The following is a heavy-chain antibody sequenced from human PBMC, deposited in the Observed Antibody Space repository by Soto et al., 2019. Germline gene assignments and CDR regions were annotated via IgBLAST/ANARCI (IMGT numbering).Heavy chain of an antibody. CDR3: ARGVRPMEGDYDFWSGLTAWCDY. CDR2: INHSGST. Sequence: SETLSLTCAVYGGSFSGYYWSWIRQPPGKGLEWIGEINHSGSTNYNPSLKSRVTISVDTSKTQFSLKLSSVTAADTAVYYCARGVRPMEGDYDFWSGLTAWCDYWGQGTLVTVSS. CDR1: GGSFSGYY. V-gene: IGHV4-34*01. J-gene: IGHJ4*02. D-gene: IGHD3-3*01.